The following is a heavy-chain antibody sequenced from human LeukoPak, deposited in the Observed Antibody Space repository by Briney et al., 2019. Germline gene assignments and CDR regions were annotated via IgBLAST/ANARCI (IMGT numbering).Heavy chain of an antibody. D-gene: IGHD1-1*01. Sequence: PGGSLRLSCAASGFTFSSDAMTWVRQAPGKGLEWVSTITDTGGTTQYADSVKGRFTISRDNSKNTLYLQMNSLRAEDTALYYCAKETTFMGPTTFDYWGQGTLVTVSS. J-gene: IGHJ4*02. CDR1: GFTFSSDA. CDR2: ITDTGGTT. V-gene: IGHV3-23*01. CDR3: AKETTFMGPTTFDY.